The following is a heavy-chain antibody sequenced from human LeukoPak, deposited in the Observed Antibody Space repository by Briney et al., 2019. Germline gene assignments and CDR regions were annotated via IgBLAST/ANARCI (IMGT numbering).Heavy chain of an antibody. CDR3: ARVEENWFDP. V-gene: IGHV4-38-2*02. Sequence: PSETLSLTCTVSGGSISSYYWGWIRQPPGKGLEWIGSIYHSGSTYYNPSLKSRVTISVDTSKNQFSLKLSSVTAADTAVYYCARVEENWFDPWGQGTLVTVSS. J-gene: IGHJ5*02. CDR1: GGSISSYY. D-gene: IGHD5-24*01. CDR2: IYHSGST.